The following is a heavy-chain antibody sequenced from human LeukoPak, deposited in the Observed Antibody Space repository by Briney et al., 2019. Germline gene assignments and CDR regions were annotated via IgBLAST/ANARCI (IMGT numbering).Heavy chain of an antibody. CDR3: ARGRVDCSGGSCYSHWYFDL. CDR1: GGSISSGSYY. CDR2: IYTSGST. Sequence: SETLSLTCTVSGGSISSGSYYWSWIRQPAGKGLEWIGRIYTSGSTNYNPSLKSRVTISVDTSKNQFSLKLSSVTAADTAVYYCARGRVDCSGGSCYSHWYFDLWGRGTLVTVSS. D-gene: IGHD2-15*01. J-gene: IGHJ2*01. V-gene: IGHV4-61*02.